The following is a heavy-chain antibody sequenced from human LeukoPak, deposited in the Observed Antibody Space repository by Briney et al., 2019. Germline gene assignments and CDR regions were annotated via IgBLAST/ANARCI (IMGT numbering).Heavy chain of an antibody. Sequence: SETLSLTCAVYGRSFSGYYWSWIRQPPGKGLEWIGEINHSGSTNYNPSLKSRVTISVDTSKNQFSLKLSSVTAADTAVYYCARATTYGMDVWGQGTTVTVSS. CDR1: GRSFSGYY. CDR2: INHSGST. J-gene: IGHJ6*02. CDR3: ARATTYGMDV. V-gene: IGHV4-34*01. D-gene: IGHD1-1*01.